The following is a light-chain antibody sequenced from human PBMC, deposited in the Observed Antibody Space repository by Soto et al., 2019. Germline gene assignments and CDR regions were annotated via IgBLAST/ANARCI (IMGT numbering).Light chain of an antibody. J-gene: IGLJ1*01. CDR1: SSDIGGYNY. Sequence: QSVLTQPASVSESPGQSITISCAGTSSDIGGYNYVSWYQQHPDKAPKLMIYGVTNRPSGVSDRFSGSKSGNTASLTISGLQAEDEVDYYCTSYTSSSTHVFGTGTKVIVL. CDR2: GVT. CDR3: TSYTSSSTHV. V-gene: IGLV2-14*01.